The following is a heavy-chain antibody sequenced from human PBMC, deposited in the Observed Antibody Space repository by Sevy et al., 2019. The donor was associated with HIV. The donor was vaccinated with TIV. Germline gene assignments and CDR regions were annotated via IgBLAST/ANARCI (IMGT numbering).Heavy chain of an antibody. CDR2: ISGSGGST. Sequence: LSLTXXASGXXXSSYAMSWVRXXPGKGLEWVSAISGSGGSTYYADSVKGRFTISRDNSKNTLYLQMNSLRAEDTAVYYCAKAHXGEWXLXDXXXQGTLVTVSS. V-gene: IGHV3-23*01. J-gene: IGHJ4*02. CDR1: GXXXSSYA. D-gene: IGHD1-26*01. CDR3: AKAHXGEWXLXDX.